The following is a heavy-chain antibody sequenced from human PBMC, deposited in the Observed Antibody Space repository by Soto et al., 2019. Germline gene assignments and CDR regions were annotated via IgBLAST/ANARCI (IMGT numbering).Heavy chain of an antibody. CDR2: INHSGST. CDR3: ARGRVAAAGLNWFDP. D-gene: IGHD6-13*01. CDR1: GGSFRGYY. J-gene: IGHJ5*02. V-gene: IGHV4-34*01. Sequence: SETLSRTCAVYGGSFRGYYWSWIRQPPGKGLEWIGEINHSGSTNYNPSLKSRVTISVDTSKNQFSLKLSSVTAADTAVYYCARGRVAAAGLNWFDPWGQGTLVTVSS.